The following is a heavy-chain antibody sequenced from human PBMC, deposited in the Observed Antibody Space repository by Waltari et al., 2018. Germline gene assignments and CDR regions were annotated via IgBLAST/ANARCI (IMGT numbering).Heavy chain of an antibody. D-gene: IGHD6-13*01. J-gene: IGHJ5*02. V-gene: IGHV3-7*01. CDR1: GFTFSSYW. CDR3: AREYGQQLSQPKVVWFDP. Sequence: EVQLVESGGGLVQPGGSLRLSCAASGFTFSSYWMSWVRKAPGKGLEWVANIKQDGSEKYYVDSVKGRFTISRDTAKNSLYLQMNSLRAEDTAVYYCAREYGQQLSQPKVVWFDPWGQGTLVTVSS. CDR2: IKQDGSEK.